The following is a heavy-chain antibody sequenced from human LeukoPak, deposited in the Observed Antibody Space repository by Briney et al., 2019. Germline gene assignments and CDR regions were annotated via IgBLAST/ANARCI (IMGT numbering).Heavy chain of an antibody. V-gene: IGHV3-23*01. Sequence: GGSLRLSCAASGFTFSSYAMRWVRQAPGKGLEWVSAISGSGGSTYYADSVKGRFTISRDNSKNTLYLQMNSLRAEDTAVYYCAKPPGGYDFWSGYYYYYYGMDVWGQGTTVTVSS. CDR3: AKPPGGYDFWSGYYYYYYGMDV. J-gene: IGHJ6*02. CDR1: GFTFSSYA. D-gene: IGHD3-3*01. CDR2: ISGSGGST.